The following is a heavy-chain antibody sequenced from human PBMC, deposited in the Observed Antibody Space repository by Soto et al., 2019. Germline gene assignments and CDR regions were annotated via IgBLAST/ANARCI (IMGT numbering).Heavy chain of an antibody. V-gene: IGHV3-11*06. Sequence: VQLVESGGGLVKPGGSLRLSCAASGFTFSDYYMSWARQAPGKGLEWIAYIVSGSTYTNYADSVKGRFTISRDNDNDSFFLQMNSLRADDTAVYYCARVDVESRMDVWGQGTTVSVS. CDR1: GFTFSDYY. D-gene: IGHD3-10*02. CDR2: IVSGSTYT. J-gene: IGHJ6*02. CDR3: ARVDVESRMDV.